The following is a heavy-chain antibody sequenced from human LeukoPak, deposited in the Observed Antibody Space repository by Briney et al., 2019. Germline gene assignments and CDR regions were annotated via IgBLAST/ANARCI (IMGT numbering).Heavy chain of an antibody. D-gene: IGHD6-13*01. J-gene: IGHJ4*02. CDR3: ARASRDIAAAGREVGYFDY. Sequence: SETLSLTCTVSGGSISSYYWSWIRQPAGKGLEWIGRIYTSGSTNYNPSLKSRVTMSVDTSKNQFSLKLSSVTAADTAVYYCARASRDIAAAGREVGYFDYWGQGTLVTVSS. CDR1: GGSISSYY. CDR2: IYTSGST. V-gene: IGHV4-4*07.